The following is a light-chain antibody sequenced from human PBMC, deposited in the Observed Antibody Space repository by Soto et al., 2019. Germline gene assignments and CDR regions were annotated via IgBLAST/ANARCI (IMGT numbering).Light chain of an antibody. V-gene: IGKV3-20*01. CDR3: QQYDSSPRT. CDR2: DAS. Sequence: EIVLTQSPGTLSLSQGERATLSCRASQSVRSNHLAWYQQKPGQAPRLLIYDASSRATGIPDRFSGSGSGTDFTLTISRLEPEDFAVYYCQQYDSSPRTFGRGTKLEI. J-gene: IGKJ2*01. CDR1: QSVRSNH.